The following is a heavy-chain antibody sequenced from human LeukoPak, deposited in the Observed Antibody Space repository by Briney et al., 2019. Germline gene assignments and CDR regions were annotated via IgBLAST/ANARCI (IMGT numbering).Heavy chain of an antibody. CDR3: AREVVAASNDY. CDR2: ISAYNGNT. D-gene: IGHD2-15*01. V-gene: IGHV1-18*01. Sequence: GASVKVSCKASGYTFTSYGISWVRQAPGQGLEWMGWISAYNGNTNYAQKLQGRVTMTTDTSTSTAYMELRSPRSDDAAVYYCAREVVAASNDYWGQGTLVTVSS. CDR1: GYTFTSYG. J-gene: IGHJ4*02.